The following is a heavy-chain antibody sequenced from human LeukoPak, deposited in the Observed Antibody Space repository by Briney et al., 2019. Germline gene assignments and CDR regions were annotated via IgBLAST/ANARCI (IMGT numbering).Heavy chain of an antibody. CDR3: TRLSHVAGAPKVSWFDP. Sequence: SESLSLTCTVYAYSICNGFGGGCIRQPPGKGLGWHASIFHSGTPYYNQTLKSRVTMSVDTSTSQFSLRLSSVTAADTAVYYCTRLSHVAGAPKVSWFDPWGQGTLVTVSS. CDR1: AYSICNGFG. D-gene: IGHD1-26*01. J-gene: IGHJ5*02. V-gene: IGHV4-38-2*02. CDR2: IFHSGTP.